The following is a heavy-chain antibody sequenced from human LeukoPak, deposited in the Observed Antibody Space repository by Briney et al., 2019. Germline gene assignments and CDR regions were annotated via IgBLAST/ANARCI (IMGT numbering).Heavy chain of an antibody. V-gene: IGHV3-23*01. CDR1: GLNFRTFS. D-gene: IGHD3-22*01. Sequence: GGSLRLSCVVSGLNFRTFSMNWVRQAPGKGLEWVSAISGSGGSTYYADSVKGRFTISRDNSKNTLYLQMNCLRAEDTAVYYCAKVLWDSSGYHYYYGMDVWGQGTTVTVSS. CDR3: AKVLWDSSGYHYYYGMDV. CDR2: ISGSGGST. J-gene: IGHJ6*02.